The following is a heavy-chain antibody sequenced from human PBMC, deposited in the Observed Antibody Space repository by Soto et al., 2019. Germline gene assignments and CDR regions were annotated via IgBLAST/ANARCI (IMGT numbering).Heavy chain of an antibody. CDR3: AKDLLDYSNYVFDY. CDR2: ISWNSGSI. Sequence: EVQLVESGGGLVQPGRSLRLSCAASGFTFDDYAMHWVRQAPGKGLEWVSGISWNSGSIGYADSVKGRFTISRDNAKNSLYLQMNSLRAEDTALYYCAKDLLDYSNYVFDYWGQGTLVTVSS. J-gene: IGHJ4*02. D-gene: IGHD4-4*01. V-gene: IGHV3-9*01. CDR1: GFTFDDYA.